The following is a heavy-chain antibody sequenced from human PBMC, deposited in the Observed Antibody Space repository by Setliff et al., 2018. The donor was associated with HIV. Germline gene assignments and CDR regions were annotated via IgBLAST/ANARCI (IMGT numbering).Heavy chain of an antibody. J-gene: IGHJ3*01. V-gene: IGHV4-34*01. D-gene: IGHD7-27*01. Sequence: PSETLSLTCAVYGRSFSGYYWNWIRQSPGKGLEWIGEINHSGGTNYNPSLKSRVTMSIDTSKNQFSLNVSSVTAAYTAVYYCARGWGHDGFDFWGQGTMVTVSS. CDR3: ARGWGHDGFDF. CDR2: INHSGGT. CDR1: GRSFSGYY.